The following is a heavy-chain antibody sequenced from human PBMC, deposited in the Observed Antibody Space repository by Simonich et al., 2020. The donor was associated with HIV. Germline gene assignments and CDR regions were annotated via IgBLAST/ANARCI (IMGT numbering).Heavy chain of an antibody. CDR3: AKDKGAYYGSGSPVY. Sequence: EVQLVESGGGLVQPGRSLRLSCAASGFTFYKYAMHWVRQCPGKGVGWVSVISGNSGSIGYADSVKGRFTISRDNAKNSLYLQMNSLRAEDTAVYYCAKDKGAYYGSGSPVYWGQGTLVTVSS. D-gene: IGHD3-10*01. J-gene: IGHJ4*02. CDR2: ISGNSGSI. V-gene: IGHV3-9*01. CDR1: GFTFYKYA.